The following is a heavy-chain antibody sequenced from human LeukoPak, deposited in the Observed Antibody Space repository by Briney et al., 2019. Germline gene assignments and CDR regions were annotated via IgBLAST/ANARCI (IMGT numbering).Heavy chain of an antibody. Sequence: KPSETLSLTCTVSGYSISTSYYWGWIRQPPGKGLEWIGSIYHSGSTNYNPSLKSRVTISVDTSKNQFSLKLSSVTAADTAVYYCASGIVGAPSYFDYWGQGTLVTVSS. CDR2: IYHSGST. D-gene: IGHD1-26*01. CDR1: GYSISTSYY. CDR3: ASGIVGAPSYFDY. V-gene: IGHV4-38-2*02. J-gene: IGHJ4*02.